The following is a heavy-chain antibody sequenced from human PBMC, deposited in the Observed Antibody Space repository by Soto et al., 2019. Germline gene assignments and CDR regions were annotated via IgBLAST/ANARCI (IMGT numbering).Heavy chain of an antibody. CDR2: ISGSGGTT. Sequence: GGSLRLSCAAFEFTFITYAITWVLQAPGKGLEWVSGISGSGGTTYYADSVKGRFTISRDNSKNTLYLQLNSLRAEDTAVYFCAKLSLPRPLIVNHAFEIWGQGALVPVS. CDR3: AKLSLPRPLIVNHAFEI. D-gene: IGHD3-22*01. CDR1: EFTFITYA. V-gene: IGHV3-23*01. J-gene: IGHJ3*02.